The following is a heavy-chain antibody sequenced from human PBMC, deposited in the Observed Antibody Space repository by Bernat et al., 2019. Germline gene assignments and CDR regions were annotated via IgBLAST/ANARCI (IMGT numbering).Heavy chain of an antibody. CDR2: IRTKVNSYAT. V-gene: IGHV3-73*02. CDR3: TNEFFDY. Sequence: EVQLVESGGGLVQPGGSLKLSCAASGFTFSGSTMHWVRQASGKGLEWVGRIRTKVNSYATAYAASVKGRFTISRDDSKNTAYLQMNSLKTEDTAVYYCTNEFFDYWGQGTLVTVS. J-gene: IGHJ4*02. CDR1: GFTFSGST.